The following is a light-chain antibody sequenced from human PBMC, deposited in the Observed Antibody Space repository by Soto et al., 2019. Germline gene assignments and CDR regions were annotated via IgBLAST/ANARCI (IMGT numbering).Light chain of an antibody. CDR1: SSDVGGYNY. Sequence: QSALTQPPSASGSPGQSVTISCTGTSSDVGGYNYVSWYQQHPGKVPKLMIYEVNKRASGVPDRFSGSKSGNTASLTVSGLQAEDEGDYYCSSYAGSNTDVVFGGGTKLTVL. CDR3: SSYAGSNTDVV. CDR2: EVN. V-gene: IGLV2-8*01. J-gene: IGLJ2*01.